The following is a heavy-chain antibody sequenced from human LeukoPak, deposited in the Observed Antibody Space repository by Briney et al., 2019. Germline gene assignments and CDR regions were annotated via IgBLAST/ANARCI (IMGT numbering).Heavy chain of an antibody. CDR2: IYNSGST. CDR3: ARSFYGHYFDY. V-gene: IGHV4-59*11. D-gene: IGHD2/OR15-2a*01. J-gene: IGHJ4*02. Sequence: SETLSLTCTVSGGSISSHYWSWIRQPPGKRLEWIGYIYNSGSTKYNPSLESRVTISVDTSKNQFSLKVNSVTAADTAVHYCARSFYGHYFDYWGQGTLAIVSS. CDR1: GGSISSHY.